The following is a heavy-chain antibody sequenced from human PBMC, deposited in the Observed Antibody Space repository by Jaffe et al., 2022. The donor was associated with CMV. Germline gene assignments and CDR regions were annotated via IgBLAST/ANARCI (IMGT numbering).Heavy chain of an antibody. Sequence: EVQLVESGGGLVQPGGSLRLSCAASGFTFSHYWMYWVRQAPGKGLEWVASIKQDGSEKYYVDSVKGRFTISRDNAKNSLSLQMNSLRVEDTAVFYCARDYISGWSLHYWGQGTLLTVSS. CDR3: ARDYISGWSLHY. V-gene: IGHV3-7*03. CDR1: GFTFSHYW. CDR2: IKQDGSEK. J-gene: IGHJ4*02. D-gene: IGHD6-19*01.